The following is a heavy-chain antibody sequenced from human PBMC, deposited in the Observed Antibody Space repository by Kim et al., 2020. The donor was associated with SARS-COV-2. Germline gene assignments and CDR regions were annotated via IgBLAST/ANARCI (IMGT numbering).Heavy chain of an antibody. D-gene: IGHD3-22*01. CDR3: ATGYYYESSSYDY. J-gene: IGHJ4*02. Sequence: GGSLRLSCAASGFTFSTYGMHWVRQAPGEGLEWVAVISYDGSKTYYADSVKGRLIISRDNSKNTLHLQMNSLRPEDTALYYCATGYYYESSSYDYWGQGT. CDR2: ISYDGSKT. CDR1: GFTFSTYG. V-gene: IGHV3-30*03.